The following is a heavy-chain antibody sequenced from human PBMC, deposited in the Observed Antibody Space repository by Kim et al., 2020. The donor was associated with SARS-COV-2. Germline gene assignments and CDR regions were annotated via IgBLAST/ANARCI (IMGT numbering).Heavy chain of an antibody. D-gene: IGHD3-16*02. CDR3: ARGLGELSFCLTY. CDR1: GFTFSSYA. J-gene: IGHJ4*02. V-gene: IGHV3-30-3*01. Sequence: GGSLRLSCAASGFTFSSYAMHWVRQAPGKGLEWVAVISYDGSNKYYADSVKGRFTISRDNSKNTLYLQMNSLRAEDTAVYYCARGLGELSFCLTYWGQGTLVTVSS. CDR2: ISYDGSNK.